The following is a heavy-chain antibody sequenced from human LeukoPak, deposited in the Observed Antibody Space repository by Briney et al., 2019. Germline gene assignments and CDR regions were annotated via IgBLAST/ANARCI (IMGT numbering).Heavy chain of an antibody. CDR1: GGSISSGDYY. V-gene: IGHV4-30-4*08. Sequence: SQTLSLTCTVSGGSISSGDYYWTCIRQPPGKGLEWIGEINHSGSTNYNPSLKSRVTISIDTSKNQFSLIFSSVTAADTAVYYCARGLSDVYWGQGTLVTVSS. J-gene: IGHJ4*02. CDR2: INHSGST. CDR3: ARGLSDVY.